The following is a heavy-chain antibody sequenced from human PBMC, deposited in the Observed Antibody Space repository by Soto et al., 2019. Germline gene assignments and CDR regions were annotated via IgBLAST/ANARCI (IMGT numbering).Heavy chain of an antibody. J-gene: IGHJ1*01. CDR1: GGSISSSSYY. V-gene: IGHV4-39*01. CDR3: ARHPIPGPDPEDLVVPAAIVAEYFQH. Sequence: SETLSLTCTVSGGSISSSSYYWGWIRQPPGKGLEWIGSIYYSGSTYYNPSLKSRVTISVDTSKNQFSLKLSSVTAADTAVYYCARHPIPGPDPEDLVVPAAIVAEYFQHWGQGTLVTVSS. D-gene: IGHD2-2*01. CDR2: IYYSGST.